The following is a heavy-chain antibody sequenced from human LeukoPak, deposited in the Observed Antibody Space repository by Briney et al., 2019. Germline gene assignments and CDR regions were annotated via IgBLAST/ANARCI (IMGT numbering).Heavy chain of an antibody. Sequence: GGSLRLSCAASGFTFSSYSMNWVRQAAGKGLEWVSSISSSSSYIYYADSVKGRFTISRDNAKNSTYLQMNSLRAEDTAVYYCARKVVAAQDYWGQGTLVTVSS. CDR3: ARKVVAAQDY. CDR2: ISSSSSYI. CDR1: GFTFSSYS. J-gene: IGHJ4*02. V-gene: IGHV3-21*01. D-gene: IGHD2-15*01.